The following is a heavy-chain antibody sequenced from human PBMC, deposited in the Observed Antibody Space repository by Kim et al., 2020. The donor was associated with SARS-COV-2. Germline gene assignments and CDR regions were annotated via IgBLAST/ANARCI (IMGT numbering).Heavy chain of an antibody. CDR3: AKGWGALLFEGLGIDY. Sequence: GGSLRLSCAASGFTFDDYAMHWVRQAPGKGLEWVSGISWNSGSIGYADSVKGRFTISRDNAKNSLYLQMNSLRAEDTALYYCAKGWGALLFEGLGIDYWGQGTLVTVSS. CDR1: GFTFDDYA. V-gene: IGHV3-9*01. CDR2: ISWNSGSI. D-gene: IGHD7-27*01. J-gene: IGHJ4*02.